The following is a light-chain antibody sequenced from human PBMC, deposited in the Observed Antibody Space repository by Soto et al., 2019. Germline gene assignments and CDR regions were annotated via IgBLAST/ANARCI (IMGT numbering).Light chain of an antibody. CDR1: QSVNSS. Sequence: EIVLTQSPATLSLSPGERATLSCRASQSVNSSLAWYQQKPGQAPRLLLYEGSKRATGIPARFSGSGSGTDFTLTISSLEPEDFAVYYCQHRSNWPATFGQGTKVEI. CDR3: QHRSNWPAT. CDR2: EGS. J-gene: IGKJ2*01. V-gene: IGKV3-11*01.